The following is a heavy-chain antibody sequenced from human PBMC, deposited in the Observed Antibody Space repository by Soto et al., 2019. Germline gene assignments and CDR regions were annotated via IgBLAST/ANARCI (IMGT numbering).Heavy chain of an antibody. D-gene: IGHD1-26*01. CDR2: INSDGSST. V-gene: IGHV3-74*01. CDR1: EFTFSSSW. CDR3: VTGWADY. Sequence: LRLSCVVSEFTFSSSWMHWVRQGPGKGLVWVSRINSDGSSTNYADSVKGRFTTSRDNAKNMLYLQMNSLRAEDTALYYCVTGWADYWGQGTLVTVSS. J-gene: IGHJ4*02.